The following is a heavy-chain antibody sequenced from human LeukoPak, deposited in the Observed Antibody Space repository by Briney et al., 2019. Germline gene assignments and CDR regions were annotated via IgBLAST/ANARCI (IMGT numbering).Heavy chain of an antibody. Sequence: SETLSLTCAVYGGSFSGYYWSWLRQPPGKGLEWIGEINHSGSTNYNPSLKSRVTISVDTSKNQFSLKLSSVTAADTAAYYCARGKNVWGSYRYIRWFDPWGQGTLVTVSS. V-gene: IGHV4-34*01. CDR2: INHSGST. J-gene: IGHJ5*02. CDR1: GGSFSGYY. D-gene: IGHD3-16*02. CDR3: ARGKNVWGSYRYIRWFDP.